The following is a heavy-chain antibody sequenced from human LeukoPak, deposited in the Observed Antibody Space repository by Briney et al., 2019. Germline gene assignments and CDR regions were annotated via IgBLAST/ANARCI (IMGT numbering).Heavy chain of an antibody. CDR2: MNTDGSTI. Sequence: GGSLRLSCAASGFIFSNYWMHWVRHAAREGLVWVSRMNTDGSTINYADYVKGRFTISRDNAKNTLYLQMNSLTTEDTAVYYCATAGKYRFDNWGQGILVTVSS. J-gene: IGHJ5*02. CDR3: ATAGKYRFDN. V-gene: IGHV3-74*01. CDR1: GFIFSNYW. D-gene: IGHD6-19*01.